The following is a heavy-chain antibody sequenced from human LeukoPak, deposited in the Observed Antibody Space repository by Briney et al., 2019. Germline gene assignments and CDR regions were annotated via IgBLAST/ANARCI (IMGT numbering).Heavy chain of an antibody. V-gene: IGHV3-66*01. J-gene: IGHJ4*02. D-gene: IGHD2-8*01. CDR3: ARAPVGYCTNGVCYTAPTDY. CDR2: IYSGGST. CDR1: GLTLSSNY. Sequence: GGSLRLSCAASGLTLSSNYMSWVRQAPGKGVEWVSVIYSGGSTYYSDSVKGRFTISRDNSKTTLYLQMNSLRAEDTAVYYCARAPVGYCTNGVCYTAPTDYWGQGTLVTVSS.